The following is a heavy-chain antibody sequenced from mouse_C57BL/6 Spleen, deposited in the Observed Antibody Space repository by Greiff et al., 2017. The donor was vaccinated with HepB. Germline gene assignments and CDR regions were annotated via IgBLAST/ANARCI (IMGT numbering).Heavy chain of an antibody. CDR2: INPSNGGT. D-gene: IGHD4-1*01. CDR3: ARETTGNWDGYFDV. CDR1: GYTFTSYW. V-gene: IGHV1-53*01. J-gene: IGHJ1*03. Sequence: QVQLKQPGTELVKPGASVKLSCKASGYTFTSYWMHWVKQRPGQGLEWIGNINPSNGGTNYNEKFKSKATLTVDKSSSTAYMQLSSLTSEDSAVYYCARETTGNWDGYFDVWGTGTTVTVSS.